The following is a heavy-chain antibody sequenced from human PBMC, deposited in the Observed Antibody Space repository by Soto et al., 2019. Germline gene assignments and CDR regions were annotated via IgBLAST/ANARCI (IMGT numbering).Heavy chain of an antibody. Sequence: QVQLQQWGAGLLKPSETLSLTCAVYGGSFSGYYWSWIRQPPGKGLEWIGEINHSGSTNYNPSLKSRVTISVDTSKNQFYLKLSSVTAADTAVYYCARANGSGSLDYWGQGTLVTVSS. CDR2: INHSGST. CDR3: ARANGSGSLDY. D-gene: IGHD3-10*01. V-gene: IGHV4-34*01. CDR1: GGSFSGYY. J-gene: IGHJ4*02.